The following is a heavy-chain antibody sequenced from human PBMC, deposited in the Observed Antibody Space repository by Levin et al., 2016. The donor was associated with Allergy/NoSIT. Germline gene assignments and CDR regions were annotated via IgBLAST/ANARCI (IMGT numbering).Heavy chain of an antibody. CDR1: GYTFTTHG. Sequence: ASVKVSCKASGYTFTTHGISWVRQAPGQGLESLGWINTYSTNTNYAQKVRGRVTMTTDTSTSTAYMELTSLRPDDTAVYYCARVPIPDYYPKGAFDIWGQGTMVTVSS. CDR2: INTYSTNT. V-gene: IGHV1-18*01. J-gene: IGHJ3*02. D-gene: IGHD3-10*01. CDR3: ARVPIPDYYPKGAFDI.